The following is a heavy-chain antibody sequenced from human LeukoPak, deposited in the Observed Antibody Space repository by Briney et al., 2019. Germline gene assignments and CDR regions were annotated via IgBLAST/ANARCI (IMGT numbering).Heavy chain of an antibody. Sequence: GTSVSVSCKASGYTFTNYGISWVRQAPGQGLEGMGWISAYNGNTNYAQKLQGRVTMTTDTSTSTGYMELRSLRSDDTAVYYCARGPLYGGYDWWGQGTLVTVSS. CDR3: ARGPLYGGYDW. CDR1: GYTFTNYG. CDR2: ISAYNGNT. D-gene: IGHD5-12*01. V-gene: IGHV1-18*01. J-gene: IGHJ4*02.